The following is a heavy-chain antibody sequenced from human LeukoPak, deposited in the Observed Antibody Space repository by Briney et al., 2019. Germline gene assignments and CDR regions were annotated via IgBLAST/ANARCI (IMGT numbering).Heavy chain of an antibody. J-gene: IGHJ4*02. V-gene: IGHV3-30*04. Sequence: GRSLRLSCAASGFTFSSYAMHWIRQAPGKGLEWVAVISYVGSNKYYADSVKGRFTISRDNSKNTLYLQMNSLRAEDTAVYYCARDYALDYWGQGTLVTVSS. CDR1: GFTFSSYA. D-gene: IGHD4-17*01. CDR3: ARDYALDY. CDR2: ISYVGSNK.